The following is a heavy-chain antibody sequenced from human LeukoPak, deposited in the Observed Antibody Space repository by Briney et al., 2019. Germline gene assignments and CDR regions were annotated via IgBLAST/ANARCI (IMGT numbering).Heavy chain of an antibody. V-gene: IGHV3-30*03. J-gene: IGHJ4*02. D-gene: IGHD3-22*01. CDR3: RAATKYLDYYYDY. CDR2: ISSDGSNK. Sequence: GGSLRLSCAASRLTFSTFGMHWVRQAPGKGLEWVAVISSDGSNKYYADSVRGRFTISRDNSKDTLYLQMSSLRIEDTAVYYCRAATKYLDYYYDYWGQGTLVTVSS. CDR1: RLTFSTFG.